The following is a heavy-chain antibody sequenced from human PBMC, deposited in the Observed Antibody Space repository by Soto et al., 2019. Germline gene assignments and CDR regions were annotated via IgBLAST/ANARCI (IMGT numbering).Heavy chain of an antibody. D-gene: IGHD1-26*01. V-gene: IGHV3-23*01. CDR2: ISGSGGST. CDR1: GFTFSSYA. Sequence: GESLKISCAASGFTFSSYAMSWVRQAPGKGLEWVSVISGSGGSTYYADSVKGRFTISRDNSKNTLYLQMNSLRAEYTAVYYCAKDGYSGSYVYFYYCGQGTLVTVSS. CDR3: AKDGYSGSYVYFYY. J-gene: IGHJ4*02.